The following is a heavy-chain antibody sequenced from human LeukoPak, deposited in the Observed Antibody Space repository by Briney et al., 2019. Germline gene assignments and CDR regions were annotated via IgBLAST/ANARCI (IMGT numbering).Heavy chain of an antibody. CDR2: ISSSGSTI. J-gene: IGHJ6*02. Sequence: PGGSLRLSCAASGFTFSSYEMNWVRQAPGKGLEWVSYISSSGSTIYYADSVKGRFTIPRDNAKNSLYLQMNSLRAEDTAVYYCARFHDYSNYGRYYYYGMDVWGQGTTVTVSS. CDR1: GFTFSSYE. D-gene: IGHD4-11*01. CDR3: ARFHDYSNYGRYYYYGMDV. V-gene: IGHV3-48*03.